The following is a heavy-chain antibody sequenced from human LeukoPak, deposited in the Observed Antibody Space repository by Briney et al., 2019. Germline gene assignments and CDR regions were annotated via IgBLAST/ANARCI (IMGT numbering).Heavy chain of an antibody. D-gene: IGHD2-2*01. Sequence: SVKLSCKASGFTFTSSAMQWVRQARGQRLEWIGWIVVGSGNTNFPQKFQERVTITRDMSTSTAYMELSGLRSEDTAVYYCARGSRYCSDISCYRTFDPWGQGTLVTVSS. J-gene: IGHJ5*02. CDR2: IVVGSGNT. CDR3: ARGSRYCSDISCYRTFDP. CDR1: GFTFTSSA. V-gene: IGHV1-58*02.